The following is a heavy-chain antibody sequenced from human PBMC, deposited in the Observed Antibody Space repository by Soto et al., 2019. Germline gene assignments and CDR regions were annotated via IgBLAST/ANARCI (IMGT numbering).Heavy chain of an antibody. CDR3: ARQPRGAATVTIVINWFDP. CDR1: GGSISSGDYY. Sequence: SETLSLTCTVSGGSISSGDYYWSWIRQPPGKGLEWIGYIYYSGSTYYNPSLKSRVTISVDTSKNQFSLKLSSVTAADTAVYYCARQPRGAATVTIVINWFDPWGQGALVTVSS. J-gene: IGHJ5*02. CDR2: IYYSGST. D-gene: IGHD4-17*01. V-gene: IGHV4-30-4*01.